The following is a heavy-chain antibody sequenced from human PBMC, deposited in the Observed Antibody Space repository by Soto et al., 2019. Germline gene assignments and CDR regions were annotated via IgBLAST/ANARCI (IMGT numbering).Heavy chain of an antibody. CDR1: GGSFSGYY. D-gene: IGHD6-19*01. Sequence: SETLSLTCAVYGGSFSGYYWSWIRQPPGKGLEWIGEINHSGSTNYNPSLKSRVTISVDTSKNQFSLKLSSVTAADTAVYYCARKYSSGWYHFGYWGQGTLVTVSS. CDR3: ARKYSSGWYHFGY. J-gene: IGHJ4*02. V-gene: IGHV4-34*01. CDR2: INHSGST.